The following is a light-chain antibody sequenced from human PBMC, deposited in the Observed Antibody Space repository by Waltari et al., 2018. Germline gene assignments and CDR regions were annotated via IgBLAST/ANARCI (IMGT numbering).Light chain of an antibody. CDR3: QHRDHWATDAT. CDR2: GAS. J-gene: IGKJ3*01. V-gene: IGKV3D-20*02. CDR1: HSVFSAY. Sequence: EIVLTQSPGTLSLSPGDRATLSCRASHSVFSAYLAWYQEKPGQAPRRLNYGASRRATGSTGRFSGSGSGTDFTINIRSLEPADFAVYYCQHRDHWATDATFGPGTKVDI.